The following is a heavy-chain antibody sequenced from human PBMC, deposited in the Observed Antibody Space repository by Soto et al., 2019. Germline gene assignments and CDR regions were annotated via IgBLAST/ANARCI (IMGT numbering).Heavy chain of an antibody. CDR2: IIPIFGTA. V-gene: IGHV1-69*13. CDR3: ARDQSGYDSVYYYGMDV. Sequence: ASVKVSCKASGGTFSSYAISWVRQAPGQGLEWMGGIIPIFGTANYAQKFQGRVTITADESTSTDYMELSSLRSEDTAVYYCARDQSGYDSVYYYGMDVWGQGTTVTVSS. J-gene: IGHJ6*02. D-gene: IGHD5-12*01. CDR1: GGTFSSYA.